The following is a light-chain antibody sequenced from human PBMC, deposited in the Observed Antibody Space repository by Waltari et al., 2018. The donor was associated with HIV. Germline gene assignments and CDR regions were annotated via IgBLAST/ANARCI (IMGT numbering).Light chain of an antibody. Sequence: QSVLTQPPSASGTPAQRVTIYCSGSSSNIGSNYVSWYQQLPGTAPKLLIYMNYQRPSGVPDRCSGSKSGASASLAISGLRSEDEADYYCAAWDASLSAWVFGGGTRLTVL. CDR3: AAWDASLSAWV. CDR2: MNY. CDR1: SSNIGSNY. J-gene: IGLJ3*02. V-gene: IGLV1-47*01.